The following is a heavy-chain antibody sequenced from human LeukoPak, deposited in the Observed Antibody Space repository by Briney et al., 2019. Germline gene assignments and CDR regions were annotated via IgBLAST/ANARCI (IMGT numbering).Heavy chain of an antibody. Sequence: PGGSLRLSCTASGFTFSSYWMNWVRQALGKGLEWVANIKYDGSEKYHVDSVKGRFTISRDNAKNSLYLQMNSLRAEDTAVYYCARALDSLYSSGWPSAGYWGQGTLVTVSS. CDR3: ARALDSLYSSGWPSAGY. V-gene: IGHV3-7*01. CDR2: IKYDGSEK. J-gene: IGHJ4*02. D-gene: IGHD6-19*01. CDR1: GFTFSSYW.